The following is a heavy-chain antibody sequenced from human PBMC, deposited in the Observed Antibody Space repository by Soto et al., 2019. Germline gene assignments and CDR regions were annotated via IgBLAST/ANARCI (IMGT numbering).Heavy chain of an antibody. Sequence: GASVKVSCKASGYTFISYGINWVRQAPGQGLEWMGWISTYTGNTNYAQKLQGRVTMTTDTSTSTAYMELRSLRSDDTAVYYCARDSNPVYYYDSSGGVDYWGQGTLVTVSS. D-gene: IGHD3-22*01. CDR3: ARDSNPVYYYDSSGGVDY. V-gene: IGHV1-18*01. CDR2: ISTYTGNT. J-gene: IGHJ4*02. CDR1: GYTFISYG.